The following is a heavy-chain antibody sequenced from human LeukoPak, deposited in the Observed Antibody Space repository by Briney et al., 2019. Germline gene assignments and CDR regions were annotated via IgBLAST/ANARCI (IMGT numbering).Heavy chain of an antibody. V-gene: IGHV1-2*02. J-gene: IGHJ3*02. CDR3: ARFASLYSRSWYYAFDI. CDR2: INPNSGGT. D-gene: IGHD6-13*01. CDR1: GYTFTGYY. Sequence: ASVKVSCKAPGYTFTGYYMHWVRQASGQGLEWMGWINPNSGGTNYAQKFQGRVTMTRDTSISTAYMELSRLRSDDTAVYYCARFASLYSRSWYYAFDIWGQGTMVTVSS.